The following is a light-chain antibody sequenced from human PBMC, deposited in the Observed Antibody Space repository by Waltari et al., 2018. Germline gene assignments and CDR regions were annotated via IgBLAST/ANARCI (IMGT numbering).Light chain of an antibody. Sequence: EIVLTQSPGTLSLSPGERATLSCRASQSVSSSSLAWYQQKPGQAPRLLIYGASSRATGIPDRFSGSGSGTDFTLTISRLEPEDFAGYYCQQYGSSPLFGPGTKVDIK. CDR3: QQYGSSPL. CDR2: GAS. J-gene: IGKJ3*01. CDR1: QSVSSSS. V-gene: IGKV3-20*01.